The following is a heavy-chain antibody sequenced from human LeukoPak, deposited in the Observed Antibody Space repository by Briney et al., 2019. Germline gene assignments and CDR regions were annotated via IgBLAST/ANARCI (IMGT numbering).Heavy chain of an antibody. Sequence: PGGSLRLSCAASGFIFSGSAMHWVRQASGKGLEWVSSISSSSSYIYYADSVKGRFTISRDNAKNSLYLQMNSLRAEDTAVYYCARGSSGYKIGYWGQGTLVTVSS. CDR2: ISSSSSYI. V-gene: IGHV3-21*01. J-gene: IGHJ4*02. CDR1: GFIFSGSA. D-gene: IGHD5-12*01. CDR3: ARGSSGYKIGY.